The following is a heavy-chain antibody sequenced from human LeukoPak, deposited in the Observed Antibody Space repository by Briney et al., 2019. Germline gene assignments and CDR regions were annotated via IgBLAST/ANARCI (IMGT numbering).Heavy chain of an antibody. CDR2: INSDGSST. CDR1: GFTFSSHW. CDR3: AKDRGYCSSTSCYYVDY. J-gene: IGHJ4*02. V-gene: IGHV3-74*01. D-gene: IGHD2-2*03. Sequence: GGSLRLSWAASGFTFSSHWMHWVRQAPGKGLVWVSRINSDGSSTIYADSVKGRFTISRDNSKNTLYLQMNSLRAEDTAVYYCAKDRGYCSSTSCYYVDYWGQGTLVTVSS.